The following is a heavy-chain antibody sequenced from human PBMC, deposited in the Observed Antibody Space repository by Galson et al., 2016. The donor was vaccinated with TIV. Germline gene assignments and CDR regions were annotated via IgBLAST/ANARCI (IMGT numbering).Heavy chain of an antibody. V-gene: IGHV4-59*08. CDR1: GDSISNYY. Sequence: LSLTCTISGDSISNYYWSWIRQPPGKGLEWIGYIYYSGSTNYSPSLKSRVTISRDTSKNQFSLKLSSVTAADTAVYYCARQSGYGSSWFPYYFDYWGQGTLVTVSS. J-gene: IGHJ4*02. CDR2: IYYSGST. D-gene: IGHD6-13*01. CDR3: ARQSGYGSSWFPYYFDY.